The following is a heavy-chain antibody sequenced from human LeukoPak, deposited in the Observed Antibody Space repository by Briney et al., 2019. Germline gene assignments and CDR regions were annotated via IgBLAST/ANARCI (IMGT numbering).Heavy chain of an antibody. CDR2: ISAYNGNT. D-gene: IGHD1-26*01. J-gene: IGHJ4*02. Sequence: ASVKVSCKASGYTFTSYGISWVRQAPGQGLEWMGWISAYNGNTNYAQKLQGRATMTTDTSTSTAYMELRSLRSDDTAVYYCARGPLAYSGISGGDYWGQGTLVTVSS. CDR1: GYTFTSYG. V-gene: IGHV1-18*01. CDR3: ARGPLAYSGISGGDY.